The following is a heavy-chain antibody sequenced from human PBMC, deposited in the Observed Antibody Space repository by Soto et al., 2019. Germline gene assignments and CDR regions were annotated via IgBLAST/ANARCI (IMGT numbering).Heavy chain of an antibody. CDR1: GGSISSYY. V-gene: IGHV4-59*12. Sequence: SETLSLTCTVSGGSISSYYWSWIRQPPGKGLEWIGYIYYSGSTNYNPSLKSRVTISVDTSKNQFSLKLSSVTAADTAVYYCARKISPYCSGGSCYSAWFDPWGQGTLVTVS. CDR2: IYYSGST. D-gene: IGHD2-15*01. CDR3: ARKISPYCSGGSCYSAWFDP. J-gene: IGHJ5*02.